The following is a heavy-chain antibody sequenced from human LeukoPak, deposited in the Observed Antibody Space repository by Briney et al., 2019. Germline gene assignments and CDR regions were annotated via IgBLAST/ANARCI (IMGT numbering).Heavy chain of an antibody. CDR3: ARDRTVTTRIVAFDI. CDR2: INHSGST. CDR1: GGSFSGYY. V-gene: IGHV4-34*01. Sequence: SETLSLTCAVYGGSFSGYYWSWIRQPPGKGLEWIGEINHSGSTNYNPSLKSRVTISVDTSKNQFSLKLSSVTAADTAVYYCARDRTVTTRIVAFDIWGQGTMVTVSS. D-gene: IGHD4-17*01. J-gene: IGHJ3*02.